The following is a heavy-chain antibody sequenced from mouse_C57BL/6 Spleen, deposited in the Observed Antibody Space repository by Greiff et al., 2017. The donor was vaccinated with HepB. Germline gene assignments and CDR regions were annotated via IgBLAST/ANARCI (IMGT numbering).Heavy chain of an antibody. J-gene: IGHJ2*01. V-gene: IGHV14-2*01. D-gene: IGHD1-1*01. CDR2: IDPEDGET. Sequence: VQLQQSGAELVKPGASVKLSCPASGFNIKDYYMHWVKQRTEQGLEWIGRIDPEDGETKYAPKFQGKATITADTSSNTAYLQLSSLTSEDTAVYYWARSATTVVATEYFDYWGQGTTLTVSS. CDR1: GFNIKDYY. CDR3: ARSATTVVATEYFDY.